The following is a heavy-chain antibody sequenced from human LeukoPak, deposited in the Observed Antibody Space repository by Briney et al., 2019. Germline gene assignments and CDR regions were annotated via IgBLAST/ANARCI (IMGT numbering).Heavy chain of an antibody. Sequence: ASVKVSCKASGYTFTSYAMHWVRQAPGQRREWMGWINAGNGNTKYSQKFQGRVTITRDTSASTAYMELSSLRSEDTAVYYCARDVAYYGMDVWGKGTTVTVSS. J-gene: IGHJ6*04. CDR2: INAGNGNT. V-gene: IGHV1-3*01. CDR3: ARDVAYYGMDV. CDR1: GYTFTSYA.